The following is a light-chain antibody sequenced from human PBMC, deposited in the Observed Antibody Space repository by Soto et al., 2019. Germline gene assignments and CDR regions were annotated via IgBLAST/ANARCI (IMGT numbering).Light chain of an antibody. V-gene: IGKV1-5*01. CDR2: DAS. CDR1: QSVGTW. Sequence: DIQMTQSPSTLSASVGDRVTITCRASQSVGTWLAWYQQKPGKAPSLLIYDASNLESGVPLRFSGSGSGTEFPLSINSLQPDDFATYYGQRYNNYPWTFGQGTKVELK. J-gene: IGKJ1*01. CDR3: QRYNNYPWT.